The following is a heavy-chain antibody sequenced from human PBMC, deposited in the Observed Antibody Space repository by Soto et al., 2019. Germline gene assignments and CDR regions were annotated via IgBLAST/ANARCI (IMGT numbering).Heavy chain of an antibody. CDR3: ARSKDIVVVPAAIGYYYMDV. CDR2: ISAYNGNT. D-gene: IGHD2-2*02. V-gene: IGHV1-18*01. Sequence: ASVKVSCKASGYTFTSYGISWVRQAPGQGLEWMGWISAYNGNTNYAQKLQGRVTMTTDTSTSTAYMELRSLRSDDTAVYYCARSKDIVVVPAAIGYYYMDVWGKGTTVTVSS. CDR1: GYTFTSYG. J-gene: IGHJ6*03.